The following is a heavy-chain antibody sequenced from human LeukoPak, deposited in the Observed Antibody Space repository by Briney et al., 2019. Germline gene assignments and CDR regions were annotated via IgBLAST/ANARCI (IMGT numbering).Heavy chain of an antibody. V-gene: IGHV3-23*01. CDR3: AKNYCSSTSCYTGGYY. D-gene: IGHD2-2*02. J-gene: IGHJ4*02. Sequence: PGGSLRLSCAASGFTFSSYAMSWVRQAPGKGLEWVSAISGGGGSTYYADSVKGRFTISRDNSKNTLYLQMNSLRAEDTAVYYCAKNYCSSTSCYTGGYYWGQGTLVTVSS. CDR1: GFTFSSYA. CDR2: ISGGGGST.